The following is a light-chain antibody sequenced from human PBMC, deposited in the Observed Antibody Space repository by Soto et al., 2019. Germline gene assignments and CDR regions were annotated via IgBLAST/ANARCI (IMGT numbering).Light chain of an antibody. V-gene: IGLV2-14*03. J-gene: IGLJ2*01. CDR2: DVS. CDR1: SRDIGDYNY. CDR3: SSSSSSSSLVL. Sequence: QSALTQPASVSGSPGQSITISCTGTSRDIGDYNYVSWYQQHPGKAPKLMIYDVSYRASGVSIRFSGSKSGNTASLTISGLQAEDEADYYCSSSSSSSSLVLFGGATKVTVL.